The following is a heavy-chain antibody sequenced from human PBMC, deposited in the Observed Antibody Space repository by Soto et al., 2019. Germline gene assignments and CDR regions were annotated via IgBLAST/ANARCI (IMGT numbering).Heavy chain of an antibody. CDR3: ARPTSTGTTSGYYCGY. J-gene: IGHJ4*02. Sequence: QVQLVQSGAEVKKPGSSVKVSCKASGGTFSSYPISWVRQAPGQGLEWMGRIIPILDITDYAQRFQGRVTITADKSTSTAYMELSSVGSDDTAVYYCARPTSTGTTSGYYCGYWGQGTLVTVSS. V-gene: IGHV1-69*02. D-gene: IGHD1-7*01. CDR2: IIPILDIT. CDR1: GGTFSSYP.